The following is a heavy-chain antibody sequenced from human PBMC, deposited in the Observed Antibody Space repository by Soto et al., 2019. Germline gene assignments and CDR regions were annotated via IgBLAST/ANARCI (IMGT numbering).Heavy chain of an antibody. V-gene: IGHV3-23*01. CDR2: ISGSGGST. D-gene: IGHD2-15*01. CDR3: AKRCSGGSCYVPNDAFDI. CDR1: GFTFSSYA. J-gene: IGHJ3*02. Sequence: GGSLRLSCAASGFTFSSYAMSWVRQAPGKGLEWVSAISGSGGSTYYADSVKGRFTISRDNSKNTLYLQMNSLRAEDTAVYYCAKRCSGGSCYVPNDAFDIWGQGTMVTVSS.